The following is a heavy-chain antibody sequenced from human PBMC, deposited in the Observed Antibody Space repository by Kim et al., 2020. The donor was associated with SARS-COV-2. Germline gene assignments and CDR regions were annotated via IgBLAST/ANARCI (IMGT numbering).Heavy chain of an antibody. D-gene: IGHD5-18*01. CDR1: GGSISSSSYY. V-gene: IGHV4-39*01. CDR3: ARLVGQTSLYSYGPPLYYYGLDV. CDR2: IYYSGST. Sequence: SETLSLTCTVSGGSISSSSYYLGWIRQPPGKGLEWIGSIYYSGSTYYNPSLKSRVTISVDPSKNQFSLRLTSVTAADTAVYYCARLVGQTSLYSYGPPLYYYGLDVWGQGTTVTVSS. J-gene: IGHJ6*02.